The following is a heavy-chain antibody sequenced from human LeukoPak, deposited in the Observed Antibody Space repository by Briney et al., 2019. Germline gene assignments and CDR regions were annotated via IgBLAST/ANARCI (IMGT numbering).Heavy chain of an antibody. D-gene: IGHD4-11*01. CDR3: ARDAQRGFDYSNSVEY. CDR1: GFTFNHYG. Sequence: GGSLRLSCAAAGFTFNHYGLHWVRQAPGKGLEWVAVIWSDGTNQYYADSVKGRFTISRDDSGNTVYLQMNSLRPEDTGVYYCARDAQRGFDYSNSVEYWGQGTPVTVST. V-gene: IGHV3-33*01. CDR2: IWSDGTNQ. J-gene: IGHJ4*02.